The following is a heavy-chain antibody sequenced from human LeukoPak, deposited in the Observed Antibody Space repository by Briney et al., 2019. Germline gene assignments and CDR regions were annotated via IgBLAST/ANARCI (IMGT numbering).Heavy chain of an antibody. J-gene: IGHJ4*02. D-gene: IGHD6-19*01. V-gene: IGHV1-18*04. Sequence: ASVKVSCTASGYTFTSYGISWVRQAPGQGLEWMGWISAYNGNTNYAQKLQGRVTMTTDTSTSTAYMELRSLRSDDTAVYYCAGVSSGWYGFGYWGQGTLVTVSS. CDR2: ISAYNGNT. CDR1: GYTFTSYG. CDR3: AGVSSGWYGFGY.